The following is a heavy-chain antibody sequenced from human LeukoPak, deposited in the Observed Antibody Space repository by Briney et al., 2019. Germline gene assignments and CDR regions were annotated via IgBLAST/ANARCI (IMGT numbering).Heavy chain of an antibody. CDR1: GFTFSSYA. CDR2: ISGSGGST. D-gene: IGHD6-19*01. J-gene: IGHJ4*02. Sequence: GGSLRLSCAASGFTFSSYAMSWVRQAPGKGLEWVSAISGSGGSTYYADSVKGRFTISRDNSKNTLYLQMNSLRAEDTAVYYCAKDRSRQWLVREFDYWGQGTLVTVSS. V-gene: IGHV3-23*01. CDR3: AKDRSRQWLVREFDY.